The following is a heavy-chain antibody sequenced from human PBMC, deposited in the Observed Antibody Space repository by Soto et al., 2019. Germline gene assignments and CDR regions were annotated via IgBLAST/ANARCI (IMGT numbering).Heavy chain of an antibody. CDR1: GYTLTELS. CDR2: FDHEDGET. J-gene: IGHJ6*02. D-gene: IGHD3-3*01. V-gene: IGHV1-24*01. Sequence: QVQLVQSGAEVKKPGASVKVSCKVSGYTLTELSMNWVRQAPGKGLEWMGRFDHEDGETIYAQKFQGRVTMTEDTSTDTAYMELSSLRSEDTAVYYCARSGYYTGGFNYYGMDVWGQGTTVTVSS. CDR3: ARSGYYTGGFNYYGMDV.